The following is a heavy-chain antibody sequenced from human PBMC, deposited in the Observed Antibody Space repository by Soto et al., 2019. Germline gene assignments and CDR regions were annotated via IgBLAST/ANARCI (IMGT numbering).Heavy chain of an antibody. CDR3: ARGGGYYGSGAYYRGYFDH. V-gene: IGHV1-3*01. D-gene: IGHD3-10*01. CDR2: INAGNGNT. CDR1: GYTFTSYA. Sequence: ASVKVSCKASGYTFTSYAMHWVRQAPGQRLEWMGWINAGNGNTKYSQKFQGRVTITRDTSASTAYMELSSLRSEDTALYYCARGGGYYGSGAYYRGYFDHWGLGTLVTVSS. J-gene: IGHJ4*02.